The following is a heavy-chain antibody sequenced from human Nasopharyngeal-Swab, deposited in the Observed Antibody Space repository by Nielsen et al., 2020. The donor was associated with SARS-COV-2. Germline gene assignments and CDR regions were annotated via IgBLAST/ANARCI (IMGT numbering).Heavy chain of an antibody. CDR3: ARDPGKWEFDY. D-gene: IGHD1-26*01. CDR2: IGDKDHNYAT. J-gene: IGHJ4*02. CDR1: GFIFSASA. V-gene: IGHV3-73*01. Sequence: GGSLRLSCAASGFIFSASAIHWVRQASGKGLEWVGRIGDKDHNYATTYGASVQGRFTISRDDSKNTAFLQMNNLRADDTAVYYCARDPGKWEFDYWGQGTLVTVSS.